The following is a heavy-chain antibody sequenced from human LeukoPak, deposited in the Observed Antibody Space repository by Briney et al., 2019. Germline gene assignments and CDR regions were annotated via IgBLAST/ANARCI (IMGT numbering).Heavy chain of an antibody. J-gene: IGHJ4*02. Sequence: GGSLRLSCAASGFTFSSHAMGWVRHTPGKGLECVSGISDSGNSTYYADSVKGRFTISRDNSKNTLYLQMNSLRAEDTAVYYCASGSSGWYGGDYLDYWGQGTLVTVSS. D-gene: IGHD6-19*01. V-gene: IGHV3-23*01. CDR3: ASGSSGWYGGDYLDY. CDR1: GFTFSSHA. CDR2: ISDSGNST.